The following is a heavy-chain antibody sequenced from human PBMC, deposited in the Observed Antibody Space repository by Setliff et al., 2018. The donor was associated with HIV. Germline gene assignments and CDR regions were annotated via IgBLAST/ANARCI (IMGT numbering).Heavy chain of an antibody. CDR2: IIPILGIA. CDR1: GGTFSSYA. V-gene: IGHV1-69*10. Sequence: SVKVSCKASGGTFSSYAISWVRQAPGQGLEWMGGIIPILGIATYAQKFQGRVTFTADESTSTAYMELSSLSSEDTAVYYCARDQTGVAAAAFGGGSAWSDEGFDIWGQGTMVT. D-gene: IGHD6-13*01. J-gene: IGHJ3*02. CDR3: ARDQTGVAAAAFGGGSAWSDEGFDI.